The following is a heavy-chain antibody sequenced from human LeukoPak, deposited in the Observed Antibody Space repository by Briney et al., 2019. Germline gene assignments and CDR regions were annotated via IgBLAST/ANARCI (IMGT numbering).Heavy chain of an antibody. D-gene: IGHD5-18*01. J-gene: IGHJ4*02. V-gene: IGHV4-59*01. Sequence: SETLSLTCTVSGGSISSYYWSWIRQPPGKGLEWIGYIYYSGSTNYNPSLKSRVTISVDTSKNQFPLKLSSVTAADTAVYYCARGRYSTDFDYRRQGTLVTVSS. CDR2: IYYSGST. CDR3: ARGRYSTDFDY. CDR1: GGSISSYY.